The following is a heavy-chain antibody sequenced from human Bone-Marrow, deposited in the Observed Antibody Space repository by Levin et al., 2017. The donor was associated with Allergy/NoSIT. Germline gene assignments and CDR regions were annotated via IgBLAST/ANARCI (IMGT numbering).Heavy chain of an antibody. Sequence: GGSLRLSCAASGFTFSGSAMHWVRQASGKGLEWVGRIRSKANSYATAYAASVKGRFTISRDDSKNTAYLQMNSLKTEDTAVYYCTRQAPICSGGSCYHPPATYYYYYYMDVWGKGTTVTVSS. CDR3: TRQAPICSGGSCYHPPATYYYYYYMDV. V-gene: IGHV3-73*01. CDR2: IRSKANSYAT. CDR1: GFTFSGSA. J-gene: IGHJ6*03. D-gene: IGHD2-15*01.